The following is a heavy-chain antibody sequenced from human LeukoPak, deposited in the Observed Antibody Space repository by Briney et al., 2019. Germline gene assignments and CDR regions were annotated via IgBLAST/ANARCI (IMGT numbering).Heavy chain of an antibody. CDR1: GFTFSDYY. CDR3: ARDGAAAGPDRADFDY. V-gene: IGHV3-11*05. D-gene: IGHD6-13*01. J-gene: IGHJ4*02. Sequence: PGGSLRLSCEASGFTFSDYYISWVRQAPGKGLEWISYISGNTFYTNYADSVKGRFTISRDNAKNSLYLQMNSLRADDTAVYHCARDGAAAGPDRADFDYWGQGTLVTVSS. CDR2: ISGNTFYT.